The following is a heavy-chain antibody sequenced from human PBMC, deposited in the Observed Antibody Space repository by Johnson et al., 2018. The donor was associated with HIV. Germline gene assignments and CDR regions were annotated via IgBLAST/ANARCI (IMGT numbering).Heavy chain of an antibody. CDR2: IRYEEPNK. Sequence: QVQLVESGGGVVQPGGSLRLSCVASGLPLSNYGMHWVRRAPGKGLEWVAFIRYEEPNKSYADSVKGRFTISGDNSKNTLYLQMNSLRAEDTAVYYCAREGGDCSSTSCYQDAFDIWGQGTMVTVSS. CDR3: AREGGDCSSTSCYQDAFDI. CDR1: GLPLSNYG. V-gene: IGHV3-30*02. D-gene: IGHD2-2*01. J-gene: IGHJ3*02.